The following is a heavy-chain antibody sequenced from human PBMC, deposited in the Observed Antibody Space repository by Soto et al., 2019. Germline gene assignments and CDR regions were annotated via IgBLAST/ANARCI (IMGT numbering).Heavy chain of an antibody. CDR1: GFRFDDYV. Sequence: GGSLRLSCEGSGFRFDDYVMHFFRQSPLKCLEWVSGISSNSANIEYADSVKGRFTISRDNAKNSLYLQMNSLRVEDTAFYYCAKAYCDGDCYTWRGYFHNWGQGTLVTVSS. J-gene: IGHJ1*01. D-gene: IGHD2-21*01. V-gene: IGHV3-9*01. CDR3: AKAYCDGDCYTWRGYFHN. CDR2: ISSNSANI.